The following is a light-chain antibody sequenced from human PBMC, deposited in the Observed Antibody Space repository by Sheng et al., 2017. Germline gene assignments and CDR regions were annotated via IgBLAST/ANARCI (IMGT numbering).Light chain of an antibody. J-gene: IGKJ1*01. Sequence: EIVLTQSPGTLSLSPGERATLSCRASQTFSSSYLTWYQQKPGQAPRLLIYGASTRATGIPDRFNGSGSGTDFTLTISRLEPEDFAVYYCQQYGSSPPWTFGQGTKVE. V-gene: IGKV3-20*01. CDR2: GAS. CDR3: QQYGSSPPWT. CDR1: QTFSSSY.